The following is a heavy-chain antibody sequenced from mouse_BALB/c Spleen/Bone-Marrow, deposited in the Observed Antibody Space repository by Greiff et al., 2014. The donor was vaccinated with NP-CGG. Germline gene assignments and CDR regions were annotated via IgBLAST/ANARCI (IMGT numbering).Heavy chain of an antibody. CDR1: GLTFRSFG. J-gene: IGHJ2*01. CDR3: VRGGYYVPSYFDS. V-gene: IGHV5-17*02. CDR2: ISGGTSTI. D-gene: IGHD2-3*01. Sequence: EVQLQESGGGLVQPGGSRKLSCAASGLTFRSFGMHWARQAPEKGLEWVAYISGGTSTIYYADTVKGRFTISRDNPNNTLFLQMTSLRSEDTAMYYCVRGGYYVPSYFDSWGQGTTLTVSS.